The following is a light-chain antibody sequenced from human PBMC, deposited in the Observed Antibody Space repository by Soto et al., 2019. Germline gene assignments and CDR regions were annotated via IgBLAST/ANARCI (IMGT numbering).Light chain of an antibody. J-gene: IGLJ2*01. V-gene: IGLV1-40*01. CDR1: SSNIGAGYD. CDR3: QSYDSSLSGYVV. CDR2: GNS. Sequence: QSVLTQPPSESGAPGQRVTISCTGSSSNIGAGYDVHWYQQLPGTAPKLLIYGNSNRPSGVPDRFSGSKSDTSASLAITGLQAEDEADYYCQSYDSSLSGYVVFGGGTKLTVL.